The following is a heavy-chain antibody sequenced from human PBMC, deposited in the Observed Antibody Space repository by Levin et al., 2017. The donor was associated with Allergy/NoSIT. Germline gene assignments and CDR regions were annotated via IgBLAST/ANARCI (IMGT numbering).Heavy chain of an antibody. Sequence: SQTLSLTCTVSGGSISSYYWSWIRQPPGKGLEWIGYIYYSGSTNYNPSLKSRVTISVDTSKNQFSLKLSSVTAADTAVYYCARGRYYDSSGYYWGHWYFDLWGRGTLVTVSS. CDR2: IYYSGST. V-gene: IGHV4-59*01. D-gene: IGHD3-22*01. J-gene: IGHJ2*01. CDR3: ARGRYYDSSGYYWGHWYFDL. CDR1: GGSISSYY.